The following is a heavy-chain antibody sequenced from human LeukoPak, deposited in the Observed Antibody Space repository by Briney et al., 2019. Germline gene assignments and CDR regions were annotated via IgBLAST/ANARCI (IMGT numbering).Heavy chain of an antibody. CDR2: IIPIFGTA. J-gene: IGHJ4*02. CDR1: GDTFSSYA. Sequence: SVKVSCKASGDTFSSYAISWVRQAPGQGLEWMGGIIPIFGTANYAQKFQGRVTITADESTSTAYMELSRLRSEDTAVYYCARGWDSSGQIPFFYWGQGTLVTVSS. V-gene: IGHV1-69*13. CDR3: ARGWDSSGQIPFFY. D-gene: IGHD3-22*01.